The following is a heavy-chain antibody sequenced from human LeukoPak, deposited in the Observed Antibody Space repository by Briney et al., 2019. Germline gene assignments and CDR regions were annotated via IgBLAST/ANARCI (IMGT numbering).Heavy chain of an antibody. Sequence: SETLSLTCTVSGGSISSSSYFWGWIRQPPGKGLEWIGSIYYSGSTSYNPSLKSRVTISVDTSKNQFSLKLSSVTAADTAVYYCARAGRQRGTFDYWGQGTLVTVSS. J-gene: IGHJ4*02. CDR3: ARAGRQRGTFDY. CDR1: GGSISSSSYF. V-gene: IGHV4-39*07. CDR2: IYYSGST. D-gene: IGHD1-1*01.